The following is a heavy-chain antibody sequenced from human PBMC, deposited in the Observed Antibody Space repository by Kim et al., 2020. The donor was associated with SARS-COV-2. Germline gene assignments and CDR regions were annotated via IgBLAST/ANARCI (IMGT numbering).Heavy chain of an antibody. D-gene: IGHD2-2*01. Sequence: SETLSLTCTVSGGSITSDGHYWTWIRQNAGNGLEYIGYIYYSGFTHYNPSLNSRATMSLDTSKNQFSLKLSSVTAADTAVYYCARGEAFSSPRYYSYHGLDVWGQGTTVTVSS. CDR2: IYYSGFT. J-gene: IGHJ6*02. V-gene: IGHV4-31*03. CDR1: GGSITSDGHY. CDR3: ARGEAFSSPRYYSYHGLDV.